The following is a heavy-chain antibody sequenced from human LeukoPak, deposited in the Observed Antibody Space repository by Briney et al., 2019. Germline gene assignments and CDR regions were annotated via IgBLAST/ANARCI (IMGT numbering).Heavy chain of an antibody. Sequence: GGSLRLSCAASGFTFSSYSMNWVRQAPGKGLEWVSSISSSGSFIYYADSVKGRLTTSRDNAKNSLYLQMNSLRADDTAVYYCARIYLKLASASWGQGTLVTVSS. CDR1: GFTFSSYS. CDR2: ISSSGSFI. V-gene: IGHV3-21*01. J-gene: IGHJ5*02. CDR3: ARIYLKLASAS. D-gene: IGHD1-1*01.